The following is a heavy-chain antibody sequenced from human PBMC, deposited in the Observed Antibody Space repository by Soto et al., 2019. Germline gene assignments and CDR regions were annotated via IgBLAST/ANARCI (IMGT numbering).Heavy chain of an antibody. CDR3: ARIRIRSDTFDP. CDR1: GFSLSNARMG. D-gene: IGHD2-15*01. CDR2: IFSNDEK. J-gene: IGHJ5*02. Sequence: QVTLKESGPVLVKPTETLTLTCTVSGFSLSNARMGVSWIRQPAGKAMEWLAHIFSNDEKSYSTSLKSRLTISNDNTKIQVVLTMTNMDPVDTATYYCARIRIRSDTFDPWGQGTLVTVSS. V-gene: IGHV2-26*01.